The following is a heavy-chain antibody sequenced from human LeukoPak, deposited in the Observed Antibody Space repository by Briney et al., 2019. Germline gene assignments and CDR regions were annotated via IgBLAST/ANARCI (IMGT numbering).Heavy chain of an antibody. CDR1: GDSIDSYY. J-gene: IGHJ4*02. Sequence: SETLSLTCTVSGDSIDSYYWSWIRQPPGEGLEWIVYIYYRGTTSYNPFLKSRVTISVDTSKNQFSLKLNSVTAADTAVYYCARLPRYGGYDHFDYWGQGILVIVSS. CDR3: ARLPRYGGYDHFDY. V-gene: IGHV4-59*12. D-gene: IGHD5-12*01. CDR2: IYYRGTT.